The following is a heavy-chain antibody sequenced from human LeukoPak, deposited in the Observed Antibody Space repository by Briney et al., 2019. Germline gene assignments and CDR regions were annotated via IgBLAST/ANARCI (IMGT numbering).Heavy chain of an antibody. Sequence: GRSLRLSCAASGFTFSSYAMHWVRQAPGKGLEWVAVISYDGSNKYYADSVKGRFTISRDNSKNTLYLQMNSLRAEDTAVCYCARIYCTTANRVRWCMWYWGQGTLVTVSS. J-gene: IGHJ4*02. D-gene: IGHD2-8*01. CDR2: ISYDGSNK. CDR3: ARIYCTTANRVRWCMWY. V-gene: IGHV3-30-3*01. CDR1: GFTFSSYA.